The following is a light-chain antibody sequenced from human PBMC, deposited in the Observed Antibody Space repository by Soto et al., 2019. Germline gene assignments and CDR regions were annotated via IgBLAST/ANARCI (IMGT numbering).Light chain of an antibody. J-gene: IGKJ4*01. CDR2: AAS. CDR1: QNISIY. V-gene: IGKV1-39*01. CDR3: QQTYRIPLT. Sequence: DIQMTQSPSSLSASVGDRVTITCRASQNISIYLNWYQQKPGKAPKLLIYAASSLQSGVPSRFTGRGSGADFTLTISNLQPEDFATYYCQQTYRIPLTFGGGTKVEIK.